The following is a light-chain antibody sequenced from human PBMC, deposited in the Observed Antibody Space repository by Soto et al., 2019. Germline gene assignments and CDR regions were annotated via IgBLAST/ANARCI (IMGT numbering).Light chain of an antibody. Sequence: EIVMTQSPATLSVSPGERATLSCRASHSISSDLAWYQQKPGQAPRLLIYGASTRSTDIPARFSGSGSGTEFTLSISRLQSEDFAVYYCQQYRTWLPYTFGQWSKLEIK. CDR1: HSISSD. CDR2: GAS. V-gene: IGKV3-15*01. CDR3: QQYRTWLPYT. J-gene: IGKJ2*01.